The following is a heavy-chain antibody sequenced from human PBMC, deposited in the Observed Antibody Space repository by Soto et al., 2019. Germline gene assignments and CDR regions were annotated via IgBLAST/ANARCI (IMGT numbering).Heavy chain of an antibody. D-gene: IGHD2-21*02. CDR1: GFTFSNAW. V-gene: IGHV3-15*01. J-gene: IGHJ4*02. Sequence: EVQLVESGGGLVKPGGSLRLSCAASGFTFSNAWMSWVRQAPGKGLAWVGRIKSKTDGGTTDYAAPVKGRFTISRDDSKNTLYLQMNSLKPEDTAVYYCTTGPTASPTDYWGQGTLVTVSS. CDR3: TTGPTASPTDY. CDR2: IKSKTDGGTT.